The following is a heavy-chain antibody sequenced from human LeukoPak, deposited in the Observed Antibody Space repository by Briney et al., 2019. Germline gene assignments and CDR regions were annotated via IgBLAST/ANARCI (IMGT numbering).Heavy chain of an antibody. CDR1: GGSISSSSYY. CDR3: ASTIVGAIPY. CDR2: IYYSGST. Sequence: SETLSLTCTVSGGSISSSSYYWGWIRQPPGKGLEWIGSIYYSGSTYYNPSLKSRVTISVDTSKNQFSLKLSSVTAADTAVYYCASTIVGAIPYWGQGTLATVSS. D-gene: IGHD1-26*01. V-gene: IGHV4-39*01. J-gene: IGHJ4*02.